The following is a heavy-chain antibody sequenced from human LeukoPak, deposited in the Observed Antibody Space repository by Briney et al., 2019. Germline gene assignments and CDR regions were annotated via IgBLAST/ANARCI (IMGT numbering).Heavy chain of an antibody. V-gene: IGHV2-70*04. CDR3: ARISSSSFHFDY. J-gene: IGHJ4*02. CDR2: IDWDDDK. Sequence: SGPTLLNPTQTLTLTCSFSGFSLRTTEMRVNWIRQAPGKALEWIARIDWDDDKIYSTSLKTRLTISKDTSKNQVVLTMTNMGPVDTGTYYCARISSSSFHFDYWGRGTLVTVSS. CDR1: GFSLRTTEMR. D-gene: IGHD2-2*01.